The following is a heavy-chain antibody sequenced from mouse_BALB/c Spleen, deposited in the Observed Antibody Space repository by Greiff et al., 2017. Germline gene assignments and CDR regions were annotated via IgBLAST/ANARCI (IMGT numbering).Heavy chain of an antibody. J-gene: IGHJ2*01. Sequence: VQLQQSGAELVRPGASVTLSCKASGYTFTDYEMHWVKQTPVHGLEWIGAIDPETGGTAYNQKFKGKATLTADKSSSTAYMELRSLTSEDSVVYYCTREVYYYGSRGYYFDYWGQGTTLTVSS. CDR3: TREVYYYGSRGYYFDY. CDR2: IDPETGGT. V-gene: IGHV1-15*01. D-gene: IGHD1-1*01. CDR1: GYTFTDYE.